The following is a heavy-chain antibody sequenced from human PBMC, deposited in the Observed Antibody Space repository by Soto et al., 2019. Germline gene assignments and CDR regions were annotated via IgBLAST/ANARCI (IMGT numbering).Heavy chain of an antibody. CDR3: ARPYSGYDPLDALDV. V-gene: IGHV3-7*01. CDR1: GFTFRNFW. Sequence: RLVESGGGLVQPGGSLRLSCAASGFTFRNFWMTWVRQAPGKGLEWVASIKHDESDTAYADSVKGRFTISRDNSKNSLFLQVNSLRAEDTAVYYCARPYSGYDPLDALDVWGQGALVTVSS. D-gene: IGHD5-12*01. J-gene: IGHJ3*01. CDR2: IKHDESDT.